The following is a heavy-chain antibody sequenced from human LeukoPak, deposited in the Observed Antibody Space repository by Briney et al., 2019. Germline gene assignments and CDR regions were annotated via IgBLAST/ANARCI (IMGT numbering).Heavy chain of an antibody. V-gene: IGHV1-2*02. Sequence: ASVKVSCKASGYTFTGYYMHWVRQAPGQGLEWMGWISPNSGGTNYAQKFQGRVTMTRDTSISTAYMELSRLRSDDTAVYYCARGISSGSSANYWGQGTLVTVSS. J-gene: IGHJ4*02. D-gene: IGHD1-26*01. CDR2: ISPNSGGT. CDR1: GYTFTGYY. CDR3: ARGISSGSSANY.